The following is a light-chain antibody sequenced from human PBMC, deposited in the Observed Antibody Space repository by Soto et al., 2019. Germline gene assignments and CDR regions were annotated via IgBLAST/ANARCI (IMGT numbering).Light chain of an antibody. CDR1: QSISNW. V-gene: IGKV1-5*03. CDR3: QQYNNYMWT. J-gene: IGKJ1*01. Sequence: DIQMTQSPSTLSASVGDRVTITCRASQSISNWLAWYQQKPGKAPKVLIYKASSLDSGVPSRFSGSGSGTEFTLTISSLQPDDFATYYCQQYNNYMWTFGQGTKVDIK. CDR2: KAS.